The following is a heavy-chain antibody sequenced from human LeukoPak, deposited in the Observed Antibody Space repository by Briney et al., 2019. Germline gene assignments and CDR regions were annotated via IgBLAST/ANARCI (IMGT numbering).Heavy chain of an antibody. D-gene: IGHD2-15*01. CDR3: ARGGYEIPSSDY. CDR1: GYTFTSYA. CDR2: INPSGGNT. V-gene: IGHV1-3*01. Sequence: ASVKVSCKASGYTFTSYAMHWVRQAPGQRLEWMGWINPSGGNTNYAQKFQGRVTMTRDTSTSTVYMELSSLRSEDTAVYYCARGGYEIPSSDYWGQGTLVTVSS. J-gene: IGHJ4*02.